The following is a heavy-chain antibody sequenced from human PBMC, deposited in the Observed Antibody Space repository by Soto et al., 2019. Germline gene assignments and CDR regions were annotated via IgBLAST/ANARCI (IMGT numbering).Heavy chain of an antibody. D-gene: IGHD3-10*01. CDR3: ASLGGGGFGEPYYYYGMDV. CDR1: GGSFSGYY. Sequence: SETLSLTCAVYGGSFSGYYWSGIRQPPGKGLEWIGEINHSGSTNYNPSLKSRVTISVDTSKNQFSLKLSSVTAADTAAYYCASLGGGGFGEPYYYYGMDVWGQGTTVTVSS. V-gene: IGHV4-34*01. CDR2: INHSGST. J-gene: IGHJ6*02.